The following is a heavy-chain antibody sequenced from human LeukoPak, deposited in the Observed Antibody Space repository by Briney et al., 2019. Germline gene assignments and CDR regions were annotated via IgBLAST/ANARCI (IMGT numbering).Heavy chain of an antibody. CDR1: GGSISSYY. V-gene: IGHV4-4*07. CDR2: IYTSGST. Sequence: SETLSLTCTVSGGSISSYYWSWIRQPAGKGLEWIGRIYTSGSTNYNPSLKSRVTMSVDTSKNQFSLKLSSVTAADTAVYYCARGVVVVAATPPNNWFDPWGQGTLVTVPS. D-gene: IGHD2-15*01. CDR3: ARGVVVVAATPPNNWFDP. J-gene: IGHJ5*02.